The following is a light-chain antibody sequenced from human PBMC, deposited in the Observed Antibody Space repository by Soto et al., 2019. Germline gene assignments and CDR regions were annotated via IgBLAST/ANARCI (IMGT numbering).Light chain of an antibody. J-gene: IGLJ3*02. CDR3: CSYAGSYILAV. V-gene: IGLV2-11*01. CDR1: SSDVGGYDF. CDR2: DVT. Sequence: QSALTQPGSVSGSPGQSVTISCTGTSSDVGGYDFVSWYQQHPGKAPKLMIYDVTNRPSGVPYRFSGSKSGNTASLTISGLQAEDEDDYYCCSYAGSYILAVFGGGTKLTVL.